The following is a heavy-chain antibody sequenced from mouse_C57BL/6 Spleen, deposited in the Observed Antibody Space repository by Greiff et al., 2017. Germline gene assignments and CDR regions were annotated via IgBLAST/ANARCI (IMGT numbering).Heavy chain of an antibody. CDR1: GYAFTNYL. CDR3: ARSPPEGDYDMDV. CDR2: INPGSGGT. V-gene: IGHV1-54*01. J-gene: IGHJ4*01. Sequence: QVQLQQSGAELVRPGTSVKVSCKASGYAFTNYLIEWVKQRPGQGLEWIGVINPGSGGTNYNEKFKGKATLTADKSSSTVYMQLSRLTSEDAAVYCGARSPPEGDYDMDVWGKGTSVTVSS.